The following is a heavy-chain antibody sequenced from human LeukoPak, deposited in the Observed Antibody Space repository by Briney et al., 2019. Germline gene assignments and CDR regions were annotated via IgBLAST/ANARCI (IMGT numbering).Heavy chain of an antibody. Sequence: GRSLRLSCAASGFTFSYYGMHWVRQAPGKGLEWVSYISSSGSTIYYADSVKGRFTISRDNAKNSLYLQMNSLRAEDTAVYYCARSTVTIYFDYWGQGTLVTVSS. CDR1: GFTFSYYG. CDR2: ISSSGSTI. CDR3: ARSTVTIYFDY. D-gene: IGHD4-17*01. J-gene: IGHJ4*02. V-gene: IGHV3-48*04.